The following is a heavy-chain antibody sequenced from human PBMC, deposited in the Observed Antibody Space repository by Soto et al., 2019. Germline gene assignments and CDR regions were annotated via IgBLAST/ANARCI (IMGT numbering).Heavy chain of an antibody. Sequence: QVQLVQSGAEVKKPGSSVKVSCKASGGTFSSYAISWVRQAPGQGLEWMGGIIPIFGTANYAQKFQGRVTITADESTSTAYRGLRSLRSEDTAVYYCVYYYDSSGYYSLDYWGQGTLVTVSS. D-gene: IGHD3-22*01. CDR1: GGTFSSYA. CDR3: VYYYDSSGYYSLDY. CDR2: IIPIFGTA. J-gene: IGHJ4*02. V-gene: IGHV1-69*01.